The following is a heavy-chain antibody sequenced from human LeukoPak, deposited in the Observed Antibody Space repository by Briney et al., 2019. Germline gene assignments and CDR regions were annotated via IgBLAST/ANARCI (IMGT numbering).Heavy chain of an antibody. Sequence: SGTLSLTCAVSGGSISSSNWWSWVRQPPGRGLEWIGEIYHSGSTNYNPSLKSRVTISVDKSKNQFSLKLSSVTAADTAVYYCARVRRITMVRGVISHRYYYYYMGVWGKGTTVTVSS. CDR1: GGSISSSNW. CDR3: ARVRRITMVRGVISHRYYYYYMGV. D-gene: IGHD3-10*01. J-gene: IGHJ6*03. V-gene: IGHV4-4*02. CDR2: IYHSGST.